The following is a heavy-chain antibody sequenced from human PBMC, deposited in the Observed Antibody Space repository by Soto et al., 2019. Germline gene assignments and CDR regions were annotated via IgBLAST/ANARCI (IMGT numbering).Heavy chain of an antibody. J-gene: IGHJ4*02. D-gene: IGHD6-13*01. Sequence: ASVKVSCQASGYTFTSYGISWVRQAPGQGLEWMGWISAYNGNTNYAQKLQGRVTMTTDTSTSTAYMELRSLRSDDTAVYYCARGPVPYSSGWYRFYFDYWGQGTLVTVSS. CDR1: GYTFTSYG. V-gene: IGHV1-18*01. CDR2: ISAYNGNT. CDR3: ARGPVPYSSGWYRFYFDY.